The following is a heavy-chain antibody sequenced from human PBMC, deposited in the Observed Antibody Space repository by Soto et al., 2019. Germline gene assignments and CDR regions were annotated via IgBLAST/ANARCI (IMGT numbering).Heavy chain of an antibody. CDR3: ANLGLLWFGEFGYYGMDV. CDR2: ISYDGSNK. D-gene: IGHD3-10*01. Sequence: QVQLVESGGGVVQPGRSLRLSCAASGFTFSSYGMHWVRQAPGKGLEWVAVISYDGSNKYYADSVKGRFTISRDNSKNTLYLQMNSLRAEDTAVYYCANLGLLWFGEFGYYGMDVWGQGTTVTVSS. J-gene: IGHJ6*02. CDR1: GFTFSSYG. V-gene: IGHV3-30*18.